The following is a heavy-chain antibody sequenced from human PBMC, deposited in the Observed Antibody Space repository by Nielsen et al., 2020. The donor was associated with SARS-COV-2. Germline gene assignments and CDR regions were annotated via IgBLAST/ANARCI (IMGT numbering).Heavy chain of an antibody. J-gene: IGHJ1*01. CDR3: ARGRVLGAAAVSFFQH. Sequence: SETLSLTCTVSGGSISSYYWSWIRQPPGKGLEWIGYIYYSGSTNYNPSLKSRVTISVDTSKNQFSLKLSSVTAADTAVYYCARGRVLGAAAVSFFQHWGQGTLVTVSS. CDR2: IYYSGST. D-gene: IGHD6-13*01. V-gene: IGHV4-59*01. CDR1: GGSISSYY.